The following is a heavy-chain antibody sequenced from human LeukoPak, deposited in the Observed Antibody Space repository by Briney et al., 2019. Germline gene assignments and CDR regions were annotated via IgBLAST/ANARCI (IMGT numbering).Heavy chain of an antibody. D-gene: IGHD7-27*01. J-gene: IGHJ3*02. CDR3: ARSLGHNAFDI. CDR2: INHSGST. Sequence: PSETLSLTCTVSGGSISNYYWSWIRQPPGKGLEWIGEINHSGSTNYNPSLKSRVAISVDTSKNQSSLKLSSVTAADTAVYYCARSLGHNAFDIWGQGTMVTVSS. CDR1: GGSISNYY. V-gene: IGHV4-34*01.